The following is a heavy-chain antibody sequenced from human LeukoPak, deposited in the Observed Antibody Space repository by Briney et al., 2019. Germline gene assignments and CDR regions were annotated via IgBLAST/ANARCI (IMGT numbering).Heavy chain of an antibody. D-gene: IGHD2-2*01. CDR3: ARDHVWGVVVVPAALDY. V-gene: IGHV1-2*02. CDR1: GYTFTGYY. CDR2: INPNSGGT. Sequence: GASVKFSCKASGYTFTGYYMHWVRQAPGQGLEWMGWINPNSGGTNYAQKFQGRVTMTRDTSISTAYMELSRLRSDDTAVYYCARDHVWGVVVVPAALDYWGQGTLVTVSS. J-gene: IGHJ4*02.